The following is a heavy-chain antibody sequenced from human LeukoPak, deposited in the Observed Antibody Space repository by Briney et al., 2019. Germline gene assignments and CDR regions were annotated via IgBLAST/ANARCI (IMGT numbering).Heavy chain of an antibody. CDR1: GFTFSSYW. D-gene: IGHD1-7*01. V-gene: IGHV3-74*01. Sequence: PGGSLRLSCAASGFTFSSYWMHWVRQAPGKGLVWGSHVNTDGTSTSYVDSVKGRFTISRDNAKNTLYLQMNSLRAEDTAVYYCARDSPNYSKGAIDIWGQGTMVTVSS. CDR3: ARDSPNYSKGAIDI. CDR2: VNTDGTST. J-gene: IGHJ3*02.